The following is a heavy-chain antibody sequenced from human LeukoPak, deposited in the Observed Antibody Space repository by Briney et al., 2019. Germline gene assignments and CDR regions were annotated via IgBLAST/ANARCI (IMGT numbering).Heavy chain of an antibody. CDR1: GFTFTSYW. D-gene: IGHD4-17*01. CDR3: ARPQHGDLYAFDI. J-gene: IGHJ3*02. Sequence: GGSLRLSCAASGFTFTSYWMHWVRQAPGKGLVWVSRVDGDGSTTTYADSVKGRFTISRDNAKDTLYLQMNSLRAEDTAVYYCARPQHGDLYAFDIWGQGTMVTVSS. V-gene: IGHV3-74*01. CDR2: VDGDGSTT.